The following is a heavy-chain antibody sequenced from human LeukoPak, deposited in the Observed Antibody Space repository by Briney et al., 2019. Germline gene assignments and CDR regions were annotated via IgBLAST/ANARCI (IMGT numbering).Heavy chain of an antibody. CDR1: GFTFSNYV. CDR2: ISGSGGST. V-gene: IGHV3-23*01. D-gene: IGHD6-13*01. J-gene: IGHJ5*02. Sequence: TGGSLRLSCAASGFTFSNYVMSWVRQAPGKGLEWVSSISGSGGSTFYADSVKGRFIMSRDNSKNTLYLEMSSLRAEDTAVYYCVTDKYSSSSKDWFDPWGQGTLVTVSS. CDR3: VTDKYSSSSKDWFDP.